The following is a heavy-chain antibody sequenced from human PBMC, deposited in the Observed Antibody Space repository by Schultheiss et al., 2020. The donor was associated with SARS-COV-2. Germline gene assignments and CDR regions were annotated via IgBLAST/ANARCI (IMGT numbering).Heavy chain of an antibody. CDR2: IYYSGST. J-gene: IGHJ4*02. Sequence: GSLRLSCTVSGGSISSSSYYWGWIRQPPGKGLEWIGSIYYSGSTYYNPSLKSRVTISVDTSKNQFSLKLSSVTAADTAVYYCARDWSAAGNGYWGQGTLVTVSS. CDR3: ARDWSAAGNGY. D-gene: IGHD6-13*01. V-gene: IGHV4-39*07. CDR1: GGSISSSSYY.